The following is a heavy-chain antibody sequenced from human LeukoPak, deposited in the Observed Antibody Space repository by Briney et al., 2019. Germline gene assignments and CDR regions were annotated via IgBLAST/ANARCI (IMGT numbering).Heavy chain of an antibody. Sequence: GGSLRLSCAASGFTFRTFGFNWVRQAPGKGLEWVSSISSTGYYIYYADSVKGRFTVSRDDASNSVYLQMNSLTVEDTAVYYCARQETYYYDSRDDYWGQGTLVTVSS. D-gene: IGHD3-22*01. CDR3: ARQETYYYDSRDDY. CDR1: GFTFRTFG. J-gene: IGHJ4*02. V-gene: IGHV3-21*01. CDR2: ISSTGYYI.